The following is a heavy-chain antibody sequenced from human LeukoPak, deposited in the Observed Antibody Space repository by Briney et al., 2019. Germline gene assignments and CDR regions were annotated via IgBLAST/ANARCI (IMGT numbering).Heavy chain of an antibody. CDR1: GGSITGYY. J-gene: IGHJ3*02. CDR2: IYYSGST. D-gene: IGHD6-19*01. Sequence: KTSETLSLTCTVSGGSITGYYWSWIRQPPGKGLEWIGYIYYSGSTNYNPSLKSRVTISVDTSKNQFSLKLSSVTAADTAVYYCARGPKEVDSSDDAFDIWGQGTMVTVSS. CDR3: ARGPKEVDSSDDAFDI. V-gene: IGHV4-59*01.